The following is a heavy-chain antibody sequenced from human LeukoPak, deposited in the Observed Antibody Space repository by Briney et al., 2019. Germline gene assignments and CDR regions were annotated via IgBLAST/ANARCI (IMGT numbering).Heavy chain of an antibody. J-gene: IGHJ4*02. CDR1: GGSISSRPYD. Sequence: SETLSLTCTVSGGSISSRPYDWGWIRQPPGKGLEYIGRISYSGSTYYNPSLRSRVTISVDTSSNQFSLKLSSVIAADTAVYYCARHLSQGDGTKRGFYYWGQGTLVTVSS. CDR2: ISYSGST. V-gene: IGHV4-39*01. CDR3: ARHLSQGDGTKRGFYY. D-gene: IGHD5-24*01.